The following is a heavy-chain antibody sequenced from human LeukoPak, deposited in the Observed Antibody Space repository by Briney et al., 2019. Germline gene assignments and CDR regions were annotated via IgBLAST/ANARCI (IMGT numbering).Heavy chain of an antibody. CDR3: ARDGGYSGYDADC. V-gene: IGHV3-48*01. Sequence: GGSLRLSCAASGFTFSGYSMKWVRQAPGKGLEWVSYISNSSSAIYYADSVRGRFTISRDTAKNSLFLQMSSLRAEDTAVYYCARDGGYSGYDADCWGQGTLVTVSS. D-gene: IGHD5-12*01. CDR1: GFTFSGYS. J-gene: IGHJ4*02. CDR2: ISNSSSAI.